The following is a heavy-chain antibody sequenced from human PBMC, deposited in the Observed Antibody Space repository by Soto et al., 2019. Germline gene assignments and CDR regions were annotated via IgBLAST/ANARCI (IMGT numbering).Heavy chain of an antibody. CDR1: GGTFSSYA. Sequence: QVPLVQSGAEVKKPGSSVKVSCKASGGTFSSYAISWVRQAPGQGLEWMGGIIPIPGTANYAQKFQGRVTITADESTSTAYMELSSVRSEDTAVYYCARSQGSSTSLEIYYYYYYGMDVWGQGTTVTVSS. V-gene: IGHV1-69*01. CDR3: ARSQGSSTSLEIYYYYYYGMDV. CDR2: IIPIPGTA. D-gene: IGHD2-2*01. J-gene: IGHJ6*02.